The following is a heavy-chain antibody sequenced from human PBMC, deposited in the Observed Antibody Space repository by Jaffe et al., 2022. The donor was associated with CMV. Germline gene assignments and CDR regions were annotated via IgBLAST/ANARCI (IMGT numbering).Heavy chain of an antibody. CDR2: IKEDGSEK. CDR3: ASHNDYRYEY. J-gene: IGHJ4*02. CDR1: GFTFSTYW. V-gene: IGHV3-7*01. D-gene: IGHD3-16*01. Sequence: EVQLVESGGDLVQPGGSLRLSCAASGFTFSTYWMSWVRQAPGKGLEWVANIKEDGSEKYYVDSVKGRFSISRDNAKNSLYLQMNSLRAEDTAVYYCASHNDYRYEYWGQGALVTVSS.